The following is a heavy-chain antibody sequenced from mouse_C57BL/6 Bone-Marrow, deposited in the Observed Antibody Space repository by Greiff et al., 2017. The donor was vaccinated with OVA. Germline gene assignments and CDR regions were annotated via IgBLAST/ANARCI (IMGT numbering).Heavy chain of an antibody. CDR1: GYTFTDYY. Sequence: QVQLQQSGAELVRPGASVKLSCKASGYTFTDYYINWVKQRPGQGLEWIARIYPGSGNTYYNEKFKGKATLTAEKSSSTAYMQLSSLTSEDSAVYFCARFYYYGSSSFDYWGQGTTLTVSS. D-gene: IGHD1-1*01. CDR3: ARFYYYGSSSFDY. V-gene: IGHV1-76*01. CDR2: IYPGSGNT. J-gene: IGHJ2*01.